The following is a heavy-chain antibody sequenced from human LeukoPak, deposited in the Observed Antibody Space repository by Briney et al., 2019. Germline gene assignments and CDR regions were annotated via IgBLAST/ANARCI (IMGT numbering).Heavy chain of an antibody. CDR1: GGSISTYY. CDR2: INYSGRT. CDR3: AKDSEGRWLQSGS. J-gene: IGHJ5*02. D-gene: IGHD5-24*01. V-gene: IGHV4-59*01. Sequence: SETLSLTCTVSGGSISTYYWSWVRQPPGKGLEWIGYINYSGRTNANSSLKSRVAISVDTSKNQFSLRLSSVTAADTAVYYCAKDSEGRWLQSGSWGQGTLVIVSS.